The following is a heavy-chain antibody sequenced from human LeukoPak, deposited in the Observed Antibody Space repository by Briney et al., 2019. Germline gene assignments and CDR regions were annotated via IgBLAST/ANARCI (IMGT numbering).Heavy chain of an antibody. V-gene: IGHV3-30*02. CDR3: ASPERVWGSYPRN. CDR2: IRIDGTNK. D-gene: IGHD3-16*02. Sequence: GGSLRLSCAASGFTFSDYGMHWVRQAPGKGLEWVAFIRIDGTNKNYADSVKGRFTISRDNSRNTLFLQMNSLRAEDTAVYYCASPERVWGSYPRNWGQGTLVTVSS. J-gene: IGHJ4*02. CDR1: GFTFSDYG.